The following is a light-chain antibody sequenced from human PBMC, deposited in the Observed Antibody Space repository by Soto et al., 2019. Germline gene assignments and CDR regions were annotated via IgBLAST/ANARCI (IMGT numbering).Light chain of an antibody. CDR2: AAS. Sequence: DIQMTQSPSSLSASVGDRVTITCRASQSISSYLNWYQQKPGKAPKLLIYAASSLQSGVPSRFSVSGSGTDFTLTISSLQPEDFATYYCQQSYSTLLTFGGGTQVEIK. J-gene: IGKJ4*01. CDR3: QQSYSTLLT. CDR1: QSISSY. V-gene: IGKV1-39*01.